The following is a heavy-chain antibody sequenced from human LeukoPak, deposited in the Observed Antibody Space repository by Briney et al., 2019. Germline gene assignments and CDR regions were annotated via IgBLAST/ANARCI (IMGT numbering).Heavy chain of an antibody. D-gene: IGHD2-15*01. J-gene: IGHJ4*02. V-gene: IGHV3-48*01. Sequence: GGSLRLSCAASGFTFSSYSMNWVRQAPGKGLEWVSYISNSTSTIYYADSVKGRFTISRENAKNSLYLQMNSLRAEDTALYYCARGDCSGGSCYLSLTTIDYWGQGTLVTVSS. CDR2: ISNSTSTI. CDR1: GFTFSSYS. CDR3: ARGDCSGGSCYLSLTTIDY.